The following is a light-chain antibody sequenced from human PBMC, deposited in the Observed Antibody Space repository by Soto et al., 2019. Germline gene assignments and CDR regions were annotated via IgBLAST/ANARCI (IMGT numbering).Light chain of an antibody. J-gene: IGKJ4*01. V-gene: IGKV3-20*01. CDR1: HSMSNSN. CDR3: QEFASN. Sequence: EIVLTQSPGTLSLSPGDRATLSCRASHSMSNSNLAWYQHKPGQAPRLLIYGASNRATGIPDRFSGSGSGTDFIPTINRLEPEDFAVYYCQEFASNFGGGTKV. CDR2: GAS.